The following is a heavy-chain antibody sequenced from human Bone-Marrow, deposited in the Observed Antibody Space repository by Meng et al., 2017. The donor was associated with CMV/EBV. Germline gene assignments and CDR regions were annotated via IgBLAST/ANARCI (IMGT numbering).Heavy chain of an antibody. CDR1: GGSFSDYY. J-gene: IGHJ4*02. CDR2: INHSGST. CDR3: ARDRYKDYDYVWGSYRLYTYYFDY. D-gene: IGHD3-16*02. Sequence: SQTLSLTCAVYGGSFSDYYWSWIRQPPGKGLEWIGEINHSGSTNYNPPLKSRVTISIDTSKNQFSLELRSLTAADTAVYYCARDRYKDYDYVWGSYRLYTYYFDYWGQGTLVTVSS. V-gene: IGHV4-34*01.